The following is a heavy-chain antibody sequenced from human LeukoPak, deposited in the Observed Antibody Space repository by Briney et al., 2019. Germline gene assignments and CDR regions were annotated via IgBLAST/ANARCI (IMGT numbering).Heavy chain of an antibody. CDR2: INHSGIT. CDR1: GGSFSGYY. CDR3: ARSKAIDY. V-gene: IGHV4-34*01. Sequence: SETLSLTCAVYGGSFSGYYWSWIRQPPGKGLEWIGEINHSGITNYNPSLKSRVTISVDTSKNQFSLKLSSVTAADTAVYYCARSKAIDYWGQGTLVTVSS. J-gene: IGHJ4*02.